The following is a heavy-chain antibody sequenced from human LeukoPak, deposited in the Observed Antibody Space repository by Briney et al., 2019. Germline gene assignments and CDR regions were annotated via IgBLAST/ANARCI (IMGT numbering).Heavy chain of an antibody. V-gene: IGHV3-53*01. CDR3: ARGYYGDYYNDY. Sequence: GGSLRLSCAASGFTVSSSYMSWVRQAPGKGLEWVSLIYSGGSTYYADSVKGRFTISRDNAKNSLYLQMNSLRAEDTAVYYCARGYYGDYYNDYWGQGTLVTVSS. D-gene: IGHD4-17*01. CDR1: GFTVSSSY. CDR2: IYSGGST. J-gene: IGHJ4*02.